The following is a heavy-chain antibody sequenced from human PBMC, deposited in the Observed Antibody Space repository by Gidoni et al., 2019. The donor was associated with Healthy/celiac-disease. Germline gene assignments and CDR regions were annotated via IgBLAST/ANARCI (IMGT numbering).Heavy chain of an antibody. Sequence: EVQLVESGGGLVEPGGSLRLSCAACGFTFRSYRMNWFRQAPGKGLEWVSSISSSSSYIYYADSVKGRFTISRDNAKNSLYLQLNSLRAEDTAVYYCARDYYYDSSGDHRWFDPWGQGTLVTVSS. V-gene: IGHV3-21*01. J-gene: IGHJ5*02. CDR3: ARDYYYDSSGDHRWFDP. CDR2: ISSSSSYI. D-gene: IGHD3-22*01. CDR1: GFTFRSYR.